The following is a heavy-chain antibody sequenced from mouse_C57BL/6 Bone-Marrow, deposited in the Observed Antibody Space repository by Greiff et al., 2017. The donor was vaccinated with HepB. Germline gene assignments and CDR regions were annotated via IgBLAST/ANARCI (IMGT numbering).Heavy chain of an antibody. D-gene: IGHD1-1*01. Sequence: QVQLKQPGAELVKPGASVKLSCKASGYTFTSYWMQWVKQRPGQGLEWIGEIDPSDSYTNYNQKFKGKATLTVDTSSSTAYMQLSSLTSEDSAVYYCASYYGSSYYFDYWGQGTTLTVSS. CDR1: GYTFTSYW. CDR2: IDPSDSYT. CDR3: ASYYGSSYYFDY. J-gene: IGHJ2*01. V-gene: IGHV1-50*01.